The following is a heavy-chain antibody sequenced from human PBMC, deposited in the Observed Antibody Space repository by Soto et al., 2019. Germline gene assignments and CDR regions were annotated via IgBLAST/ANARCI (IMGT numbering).Heavy chain of an antibody. CDR3: AKLTITMVRGVIGPFDY. J-gene: IGHJ4*02. CDR1: RCTFSSYG. D-gene: IGHD3-10*01. V-gene: IGHV3-30*18. CDR2: ISYDGSNK. Sequence: PGGSLRLSCAASRCTFSSYGMHWVREAPGNGLEWVAVISYDGSNKYYADSVKGRFTISRDNSKNTLYLQMNSLRAEDTAVYYCAKLTITMVRGVIGPFDYWGKGTLVTVSS.